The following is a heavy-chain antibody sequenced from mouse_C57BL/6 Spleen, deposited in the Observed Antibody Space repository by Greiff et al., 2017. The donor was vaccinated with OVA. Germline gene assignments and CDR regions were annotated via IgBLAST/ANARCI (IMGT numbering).Heavy chain of an antibody. V-gene: IGHV1-26*01. CDR2: INPNNGGT. CDR1: LYTFTSYY. CDR3: AEGYYFDY. J-gene: IGHJ2*01. Sequence: EVQLPQSLPYLLKPGASFNISFNSSLYTFTSYYINFFKQIHGKSLEWIGDINPNNGGTSYNQKFKGKATLTVDKSSSTAYMELRSLTSEDSAVYYCAEGYYFDYWGQGTTLTVSS.